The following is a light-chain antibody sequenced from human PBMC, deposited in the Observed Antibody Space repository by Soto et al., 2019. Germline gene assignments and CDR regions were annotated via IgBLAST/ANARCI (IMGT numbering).Light chain of an antibody. CDR3: GTWDSSLTVWV. Sequence: QSVLTQPPSVSAAPGKTVTISCAGSSSNIGNNFVSWYQQLPGTAPKLLIYENNKRPSGIPDRFSGSKSGTSASLGITGLQTGDEAVYYCGTWDSSLTVWVFGGGTKLTVL. CDR2: ENN. J-gene: IGLJ3*02. V-gene: IGLV1-51*02. CDR1: SSNIGNNF.